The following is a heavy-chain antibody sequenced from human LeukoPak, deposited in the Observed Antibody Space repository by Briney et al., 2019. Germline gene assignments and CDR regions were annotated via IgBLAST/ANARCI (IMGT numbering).Heavy chain of an antibody. V-gene: IGHV4-31*03. CDR3: ARGDY. CDR2: ISYTGST. J-gene: IGHJ4*02. CDR1: GGSIHSAGYY. Sequence: SETLSLTCTVSGGSIHSAGYYWSWIRQLPGKGLEWIGYISYTGSTYYNPSLKSRVIISRDTSKNQFSLKLSSVTAADTAIYYCARGDYWGQGTLVTVSS.